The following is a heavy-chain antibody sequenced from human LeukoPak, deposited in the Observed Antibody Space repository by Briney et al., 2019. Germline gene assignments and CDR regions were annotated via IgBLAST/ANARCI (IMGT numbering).Heavy chain of an antibody. D-gene: IGHD5-18*01. CDR1: GGSISSYY. CDR2: INHSGST. CDR3: ASKGRGKRGYSYGYPIDY. Sequence: SETLSLTCTVSGGSISSYYWSWIRQPPGKGQEWIGEINHSGSTNYNPSLKSRVTISVDTSKNQFSLKLSSVTAADTAVYYCASKGRGKRGYSYGYPIDYWGQGTLVTVSS. J-gene: IGHJ4*02. V-gene: IGHV4-34*01.